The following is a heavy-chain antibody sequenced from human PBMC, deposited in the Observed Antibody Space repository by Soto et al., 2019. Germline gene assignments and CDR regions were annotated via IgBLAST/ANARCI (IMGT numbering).Heavy chain of an antibody. CDR3: AREEFPYVWGSYRRKTFDY. CDR2: ISAYNGNT. Sequence: QVQLVQSGAEVKKPGTSVKVSCKASGYTFTSYGISWVRQAPGQGLEWMGWISAYNGNTNYAQKLQGRVTMTTDTSTSTAYMELRSLRSDDTAVYYCAREEFPYVWGSYRRKTFDYWGQGTLVTVSS. CDR1: GYTFTSYG. J-gene: IGHJ4*02. D-gene: IGHD3-16*02. V-gene: IGHV1-18*01.